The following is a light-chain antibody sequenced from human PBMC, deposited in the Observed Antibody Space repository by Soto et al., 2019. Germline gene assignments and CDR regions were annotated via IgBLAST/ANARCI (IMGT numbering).Light chain of an antibody. Sequence: QLVLTQSPSASASLGVSVKLTCTLSSGHSSYAIAWHQQQPEKGPRYLMKLDSDGSHTKGDAIPDRFSGSSSGAERYLTISSLQSEDEADYYCQTWGTGIHVVFGGGTQLTVL. V-gene: IGLV4-69*01. CDR1: SGHSSYA. CDR2: LDSDGSH. J-gene: IGLJ2*01. CDR3: QTWGTGIHVV.